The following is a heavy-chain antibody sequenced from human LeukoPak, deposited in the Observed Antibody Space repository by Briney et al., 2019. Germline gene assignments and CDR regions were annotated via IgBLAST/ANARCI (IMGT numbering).Heavy chain of an antibody. Sequence: GGSLRLSCAASGFTFSSYAMSWVRQAPGKGLEWVSGISGSGGSTNYADSVKGRFTISRDNSKNTLYPQMNSLRAEDTAVYYCAISGGYWAWAHWGQGTLVTVSS. CDR2: ISGSGGST. D-gene: IGHD1-26*01. CDR1: GFTFSSYA. V-gene: IGHV3-23*01. J-gene: IGHJ4*02. CDR3: AISGGYWAWAH.